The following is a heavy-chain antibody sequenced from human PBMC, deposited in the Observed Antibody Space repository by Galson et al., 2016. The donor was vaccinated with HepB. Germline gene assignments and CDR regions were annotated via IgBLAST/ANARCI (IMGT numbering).Heavy chain of an antibody. CDR2: IWNGGDRT. CDR1: GFTFSSYT. Sequence: SLRLSCAASGFTFSSYTMNWVRQAPGKGLEWVSAIWNGGDRTYYADSVKGRFTISRANSKNTVYLEINSLGAEDTALYYCAKVSGRGGEDAWGQGTTVTVSS. J-gene: IGHJ6*02. CDR3: AKVSGRGGEDA. V-gene: IGHV3-23*01. D-gene: IGHD4-17*01.